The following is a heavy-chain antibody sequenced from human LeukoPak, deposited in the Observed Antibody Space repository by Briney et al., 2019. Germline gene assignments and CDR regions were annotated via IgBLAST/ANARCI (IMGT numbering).Heavy chain of an antibody. CDR2: INLNSGGT. Sequence: ASVKVSCKASGYTFTGYYMHWVRQAPGQGLEWMGWINLNSGGTNHAQNFQGRVTMTRDTSITTAYMELSRLRPDDTAVYYCARSPDILTGEKFDYWGQGTLITVSS. V-gene: IGHV1-2*02. D-gene: IGHD3-9*01. CDR1: GYTFTGYY. CDR3: ARSPDILTGEKFDY. J-gene: IGHJ4*02.